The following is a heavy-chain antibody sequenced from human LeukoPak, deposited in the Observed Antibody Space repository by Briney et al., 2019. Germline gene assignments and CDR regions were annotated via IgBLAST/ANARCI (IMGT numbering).Heavy chain of an antibody. D-gene: IGHD2-2*01. CDR2: ISSSSSTI. Sequence: GGSLRLSCAASGFTFSSYSMNWVRQAPGKGLEWVSYISSSSSTIYYADSVKGRFTISRDNAKNPLYLQMNSLRAEDTAVYYCAAETPSSTSSPLGLDPWGQGTLVTVSS. CDR1: GFTFSSYS. J-gene: IGHJ5*02. V-gene: IGHV3-48*01. CDR3: AAETPSSTSSPLGLDP.